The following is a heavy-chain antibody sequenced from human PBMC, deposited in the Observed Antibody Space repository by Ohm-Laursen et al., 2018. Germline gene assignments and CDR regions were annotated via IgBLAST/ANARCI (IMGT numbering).Heavy chain of an antibody. CDR3: AAFPSTKGGPTPYFDY. D-gene: IGHD3-3*02. Sequence: SLRLPCAASGFTFSNAWMSWVRQAPGKGLEFVSSITTNGGGTYYVDSVKGRFTISRDNSKNILYLQMGSLRSEDMAVYYCAAFPSTKGGPTPYFDYWGQGTLVTVSS. CDR2: ITTNGGGT. V-gene: IGHV3-64*02. J-gene: IGHJ4*02. CDR1: GFTFSNAW.